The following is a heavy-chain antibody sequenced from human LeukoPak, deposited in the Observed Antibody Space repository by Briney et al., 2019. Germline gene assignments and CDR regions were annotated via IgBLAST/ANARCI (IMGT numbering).Heavy chain of an antibody. CDR1: GGSFSGYY. CDR3: AKGGDYVWGSYRYFDY. V-gene: IGHV4-34*01. Sequence: PSETLSLTCAVYGGSFSGYYWSWIRQPPGKGLEWIGEINHSGSTNYNPSLKSRVTISVDTSKNQFSLKLSSVTAADTAVYYCAKGGDYVWGSYRYFDYWGQGTLVTVSS. D-gene: IGHD3-16*02. J-gene: IGHJ4*02. CDR2: INHSGST.